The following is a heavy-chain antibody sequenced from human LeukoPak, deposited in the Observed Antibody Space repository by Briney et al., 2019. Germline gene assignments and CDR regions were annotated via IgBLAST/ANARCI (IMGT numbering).Heavy chain of an antibody. J-gene: IGHJ4*02. Sequence: GGSLRLSCAASGFTFSSYAMHWVRQAPGKGLEWVAVISYDGSNKYYADSVKGRFTISRDNSKNTLYLQMNSLRAEDTAVYYCARDREGLTAYWGQGTLVTVSS. CDR2: ISYDGSNK. CDR3: ARDREGLTAY. D-gene: IGHD1-26*01. CDR1: GFTFSSYA. V-gene: IGHV3-30-3*01.